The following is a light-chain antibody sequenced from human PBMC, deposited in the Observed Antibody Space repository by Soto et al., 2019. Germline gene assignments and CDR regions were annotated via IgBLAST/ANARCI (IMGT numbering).Light chain of an antibody. CDR2: GAS. J-gene: IGKJ1*01. CDR3: QKYGRSPRT. CDR1: QSVSSSY. V-gene: IGKV3-20*01. Sequence: EIVLTQSPGALSLSPGEGATLSCGASQSVSSSYLAWYQQKPGQAPRLLIYGASTRDTGIPDRFSGSGSGTDFTLTISRLEPEDFAVYYCQKYGRSPRTLGQGTKVDIK.